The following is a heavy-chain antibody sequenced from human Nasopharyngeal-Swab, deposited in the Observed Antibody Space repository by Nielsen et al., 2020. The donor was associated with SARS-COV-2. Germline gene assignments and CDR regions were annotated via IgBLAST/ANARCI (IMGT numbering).Heavy chain of an antibody. J-gene: IGHJ4*02. CDR3: ARDFPTPPYYDFLSGLQLDY. D-gene: IGHD3-3*01. V-gene: IGHV3-21*01. CDR1: GFTFSSYS. CDR2: ISSSSSYI. Sequence: GGSLRLSCAASGFTFSSYSMNWVRQAPGKGLEWVSSISSSSSYIYYADSVKGRFTISRDNAKNSLYLQMNSLRAEDTAGYDCARDFPTPPYYDFLSGLQLDYWGQGTLVTVSS.